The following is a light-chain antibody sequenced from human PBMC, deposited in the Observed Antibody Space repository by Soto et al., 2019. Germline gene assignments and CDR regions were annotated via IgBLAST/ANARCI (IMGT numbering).Light chain of an antibody. CDR1: QSLLHSNGYNY. CDR3: MQALQTPLT. CDR2: LGS. Sequence: DVVMTQSPLSLSVTLGQPASISCRSSQSLLHSNGYNYLDWYLQKPGQPPQLLIYLGSNRASGVPDRFSGSGSGTDFTLKISRVEAEDVGVYYCMQALQTPLTFGGGTKVDIK. J-gene: IGKJ4*01. V-gene: IGKV2-28*01.